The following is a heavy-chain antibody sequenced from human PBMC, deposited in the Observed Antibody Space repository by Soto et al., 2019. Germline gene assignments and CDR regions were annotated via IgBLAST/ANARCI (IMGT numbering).Heavy chain of an antibody. V-gene: IGHV3-21*01. J-gene: IGHJ4*02. D-gene: IGHD3-16*01. CDR1: GFAFNSYG. CDR3: ARTWIRFGPNDY. CDR2: ISGSSGNI. Sequence: VGSLRLSCEAAGFAFNSYGINWVRQAPGKGLEWVSSISGSSGNIYYGDSVRGRFTISRDNAKKSVYLQMNSLRVEDTAIYYCARTWIRFGPNDYWGQGAPVTVSS.